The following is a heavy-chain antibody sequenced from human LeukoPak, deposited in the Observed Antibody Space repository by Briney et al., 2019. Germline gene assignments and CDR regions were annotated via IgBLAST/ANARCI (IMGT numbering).Heavy chain of an antibody. Sequence: SETLSLTCTVSGGSISSGSYYWSWIRQPAGKGLEWNGRIYNSGSTNYNPSLKSRVTISVDTSKNQFSLKLSSVTAADTAVYYCARERGGVYYYDSSGYLSLFDYWGQGTLVTVSS. D-gene: IGHD3-22*01. CDR3: ARERGGVYYYDSSGYLSLFDY. CDR2: IYNSGST. CDR1: GGSISSGSYY. J-gene: IGHJ4*02. V-gene: IGHV4-61*02.